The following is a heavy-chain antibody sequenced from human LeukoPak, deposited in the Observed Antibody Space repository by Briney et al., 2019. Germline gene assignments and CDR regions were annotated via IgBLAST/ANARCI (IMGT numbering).Heavy chain of an antibody. D-gene: IGHD3-10*01. Sequence: RGGPLRLFCAAPGFTFDNYAMSWARQAKGKGLEWVPGISAGGGSTYYADSVKGRFTISRDNSKNTLYLQMNSLRAEDAAVYYCAKDRYHGSGTDGKYYFDYWGQGALVTVSS. CDR3: AKDRYHGSGTDGKYYFDY. CDR1: GFTFDNYA. V-gene: IGHV3-23*01. J-gene: IGHJ4*02. CDR2: ISAGGGST.